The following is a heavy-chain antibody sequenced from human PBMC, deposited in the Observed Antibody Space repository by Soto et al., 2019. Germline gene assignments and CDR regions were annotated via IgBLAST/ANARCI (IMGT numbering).Heavy chain of an antibody. J-gene: IGHJ4*02. CDR3: AHRVLRTVFGLVTTTAIYFDF. Sequence: QITLNESGPTQVNPRQTLTLTCTFSGFSLTTSGVGVGWIRQSPGKAPEWLALIYWDDDKRYSPSLKSRLTITTDTSKNQVVRTMADLDPADTATYYCAHRVLRTVFGLVTTTAIYFDFWGQGTPVAVSS. V-gene: IGHV2-5*02. CDR1: GFSLTTSGVG. D-gene: IGHD3-3*01. CDR2: IYWDDDK.